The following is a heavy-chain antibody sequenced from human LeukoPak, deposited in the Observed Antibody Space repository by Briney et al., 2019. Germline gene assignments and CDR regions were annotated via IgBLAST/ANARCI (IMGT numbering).Heavy chain of an antibody. V-gene: IGHV3-49*04. CDR3: TTGSYHESSGYRFDY. CDR1: GLTFGDNA. D-gene: IGHD3-22*01. J-gene: IGHJ4*02. Sequence: GGSLRLSCTTSGLTFGDNAMSWVRQAPGKGLVWVALIRNKGNGGTTEYAASVKGRFTISRDDSEMITYLKMNSLRTEDTAEYYCTTGSYHESSGYRFDYWGQGTLVTVSS. CDR2: IRNKGNGGTT.